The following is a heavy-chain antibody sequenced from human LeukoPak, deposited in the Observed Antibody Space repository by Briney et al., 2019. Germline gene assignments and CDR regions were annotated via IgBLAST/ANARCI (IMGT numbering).Heavy chain of an antibody. D-gene: IGHD1-26*01. CDR1: GFTFSSHS. J-gene: IGHJ4*02. CDR2: IRGSGGTT. Sequence: GGSLRLSCAASGFTFSSHSMTWFRQAPGQGLEWVSSIRGSGGTTYYADSVKGRFTISRDNSKNTLYLQMNSLTAEDTAIYYCAKNLRYTGSWQYDYWGQGTLVTVSS. CDR3: AKNLRYTGSWQYDY. V-gene: IGHV3-23*01.